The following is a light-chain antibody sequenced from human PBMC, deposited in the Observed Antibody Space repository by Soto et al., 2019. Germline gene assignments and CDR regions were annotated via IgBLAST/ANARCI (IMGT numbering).Light chain of an antibody. Sequence: EIVLTQSPGTLSLSPGERATLSCRASQSIDSNYLGWYQQKPGQTPRLLIYGASSRATGIPDRFSGSGSGTDFTLTISRLEPEDFAVYYCQHYGTSPGTFGHGTKVEIK. CDR3: QHYGTSPGT. J-gene: IGKJ1*01. CDR1: QSIDSNY. V-gene: IGKV3-20*01. CDR2: GAS.